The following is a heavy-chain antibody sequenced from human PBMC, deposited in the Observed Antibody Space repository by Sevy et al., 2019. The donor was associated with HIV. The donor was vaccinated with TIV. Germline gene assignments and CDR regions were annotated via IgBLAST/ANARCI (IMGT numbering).Heavy chain of an antibody. CDR3: AKDQGYSYGKVPDY. V-gene: IGHV3-30*18. D-gene: IGHD5-18*01. CDR1: GFTFSSYG. CDR2: ISYDGSNK. Sequence: GGSLRLSCAASGFTFSSYGMHWVRQAPGKGLEWVAVISYDGSNKYYADSVKGRFTISRDNSKNTLYLQMNSLRAEDTAVYYCAKDQGYSYGKVPDYWGQGTLVTVSS. J-gene: IGHJ4*02.